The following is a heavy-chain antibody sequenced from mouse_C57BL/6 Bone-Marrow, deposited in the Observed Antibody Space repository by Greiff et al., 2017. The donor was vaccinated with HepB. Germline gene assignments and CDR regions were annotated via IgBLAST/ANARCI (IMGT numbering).Heavy chain of an antibody. J-gene: IGHJ4*01. Sequence: EVKVIESGGDLVKPGGSLKLSCAASGFTFSSYGMSWVRQTPDKRLEWVATISSGGSYTYYPDSVKGRFTIARDNAKNTLYLQMSSLKSEDTAMYYGARRRQLRMDYWGQGTSVTVSS. D-gene: IGHD3-2*02. CDR3: ARRRQLRMDY. V-gene: IGHV5-6*02. CDR2: ISSGGSYT. CDR1: GFTFSSYG.